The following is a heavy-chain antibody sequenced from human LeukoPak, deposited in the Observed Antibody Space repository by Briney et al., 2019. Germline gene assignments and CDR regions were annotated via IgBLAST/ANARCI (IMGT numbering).Heavy chain of an antibody. D-gene: IGHD5-24*01. CDR3: ARDRYGDGFAHFDY. V-gene: IGHV1-18*01. CDR1: GYTFTSYG. Sequence: ASVKVSCKASGYTFTSYGISWVRQALGQGLEWMGWISAYNGNTNYAQKLQGRVTMTTDTSTSTAYMELRSLRSDDTAVYYCARDRYGDGFAHFDYWGQGALVTVSS. J-gene: IGHJ4*02. CDR2: ISAYNGNT.